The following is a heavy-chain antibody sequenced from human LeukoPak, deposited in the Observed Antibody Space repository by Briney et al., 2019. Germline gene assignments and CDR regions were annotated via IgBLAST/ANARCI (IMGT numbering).Heavy chain of an antibody. CDR2: IDPSDSYT. J-gene: IGHJ3*02. CDR3: ARHYRYYYDSSDYYYGASGAFDI. D-gene: IGHD3-22*01. V-gene: IGHV5-10-1*01. CDR1: GYSFTNYW. Sequence: GESLRISCKGSGYSFTNYWISWVRQMPGKGLEWMGRIDPSDSYTNYSPSFQGHVTISADKSISTAYPQWSSLKASDTAMYYCARHYRYYYDSSDYYYGASGAFDIWGQGTMVTVSS.